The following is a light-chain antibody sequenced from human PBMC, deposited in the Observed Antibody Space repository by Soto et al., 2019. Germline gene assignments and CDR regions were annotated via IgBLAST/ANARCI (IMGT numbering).Light chain of an antibody. CDR1: QSIGDS. CDR2: DVS. Sequence: DIQMTQSPSTLSASVGDRVTITCRASQSIGDSLAWYQQKPGKAPYLLISDVSSLERGVPSRFSGSRSGTEFTLTISSMQPDDFATFYCQQYNGYSRTFGQGTKVEI. V-gene: IGKV1-5*01. CDR3: QQYNGYSRT. J-gene: IGKJ1*01.